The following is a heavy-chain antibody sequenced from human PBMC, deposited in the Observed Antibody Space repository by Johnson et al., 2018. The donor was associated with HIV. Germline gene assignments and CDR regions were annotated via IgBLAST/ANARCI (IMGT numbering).Heavy chain of an antibody. CDR1: GFPFSSSW. V-gene: IGHV3-74*03. J-gene: IGHJ3*02. D-gene: IGHD4-23*01. CDR3: AREQYGGNSNAGDGFDI. CDR2: INSDGGST. Sequence: MLLVESGGGLVQPGGSLTLSCTASGFPFSSSWMHWVRQAPGKGLVWVSRINSDGGSTAYADSVKGRFTISRDNTKNSLYLQMNSLRAEDTAVYYCAREQYGGNSNAGDGFDIWGQGTMVTVSS.